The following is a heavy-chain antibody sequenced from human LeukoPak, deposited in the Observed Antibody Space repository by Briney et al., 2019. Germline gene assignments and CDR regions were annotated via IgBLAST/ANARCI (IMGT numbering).Heavy chain of an antibody. Sequence: SETLSLTCTVSGGSISSGDYYWSWIRQPPGKGLEWIGYIYYSGSTYYNPSLKSRVTISVDTSKNQFSLMLSSVTAADTAVYSCARDPGCSGGSCYSGFNPWGQGTLVTVSS. J-gene: IGHJ5*02. CDR2: IYYSGST. D-gene: IGHD2-15*01. V-gene: IGHV4-30-4*01. CDR1: GGSISSGDYY. CDR3: ARDPGCSGGSCYSGFNP.